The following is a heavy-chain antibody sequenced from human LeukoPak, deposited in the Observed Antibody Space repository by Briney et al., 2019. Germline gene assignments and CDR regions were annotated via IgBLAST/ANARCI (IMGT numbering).Heavy chain of an antibody. V-gene: IGHV1-2*06. J-gene: IGHJ4*02. CDR2: INPNSGGT. CDR1: GYTFTGYY. Sequence: AASVKVSCKASGYTFTGYYMHWVRQAPGQGLEWMGRINPNSGGTNYAQKFQGRVTMTRDTSISTAYMELSRLRSDDTAVYYCARQFSPLPAAINYRGQGTLVTVSS. CDR3: ARQFSPLPAAINY. D-gene: IGHD2-2*01.